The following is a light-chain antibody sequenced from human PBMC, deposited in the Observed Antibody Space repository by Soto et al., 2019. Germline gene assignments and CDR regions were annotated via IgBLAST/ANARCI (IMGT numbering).Light chain of an antibody. CDR1: SSDVGSYNY. CDR3: TSYTSSSTYV. CDR2: DVS. Sequence: QSVRTQPASVSGSPEQSITIFCTGTSSDVGSYNYVSWYQQHPGRAPKLMIYDVSSRPSGVSNRFSGSKSGNTASLTISGLQAEDEADYFCTSYTSSSTYVFGTGTKVTVL. V-gene: IGLV2-14*03. J-gene: IGLJ1*01.